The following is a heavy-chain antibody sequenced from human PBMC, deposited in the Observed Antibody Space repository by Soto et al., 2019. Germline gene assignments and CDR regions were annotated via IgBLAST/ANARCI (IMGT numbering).Heavy chain of an antibody. CDR1: GFTFSSFG. V-gene: IGHV3-30*18. CDR2: ISSDGSNK. Sequence: QVQLVESGAGVVQPGRSLRLSCEASGFTFSSFGMHWVRQAPGGGLEWVAVISSDGSNKHYAESIKGRFTISRDNSKNTLYLQMNSLRAEDTAVYYCAKGQVATTSPNHWGQGTLVTVSS. D-gene: IGHD5-12*01. J-gene: IGHJ5*02. CDR3: AKGQVATTSPNH.